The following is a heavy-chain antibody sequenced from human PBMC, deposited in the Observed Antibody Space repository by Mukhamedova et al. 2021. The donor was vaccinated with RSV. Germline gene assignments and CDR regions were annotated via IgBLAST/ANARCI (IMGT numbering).Heavy chain of an antibody. D-gene: IGHD3-9*01. Sequence: TISRDNAKNTLYLQMNSLRAEDTAVYYCARNYDILTGYYYFDYWGQGTLVTV. V-gene: IGHV3-74*01. CDR3: ARNYDILTGYYYFDY. J-gene: IGHJ4*02.